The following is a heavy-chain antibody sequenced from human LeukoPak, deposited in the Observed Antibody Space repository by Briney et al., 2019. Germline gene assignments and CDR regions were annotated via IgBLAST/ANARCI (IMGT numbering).Heavy chain of an antibody. D-gene: IGHD5-24*01. CDR3: ARQGYNYNTGRHNWFDP. V-gene: IGHV1-18*01. CDR1: GYTFTSHG. CDR2: ISAYNGNT. J-gene: IGHJ5*02. Sequence: ASVKVSCKASGYTFTSHGISWVRQAPGQGLEWMGWISAYNGNTNYAQKFQGRVTMTTDTSTSTAYMELRSLRSDDTAVYYCARQGYNYNTGRHNWFDPWGQGILVTVSS.